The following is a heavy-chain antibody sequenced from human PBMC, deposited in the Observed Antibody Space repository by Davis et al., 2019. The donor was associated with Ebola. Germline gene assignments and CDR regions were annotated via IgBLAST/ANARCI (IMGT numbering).Heavy chain of an antibody. CDR2: IIPILGIA. V-gene: IGHV1-69*04. D-gene: IGHD2-8*01. CDR3: ARRVYSRSGFDS. J-gene: IGHJ4*02. CDR1: AGTFSSYA. Sequence: AASVKVSCKASAGTFSSYAISWVRQAPGQGLEWMGRIIPILGIANYAQKFQGRLTMTKNISIGTAYMELSTLTSEDTAVYYCARRVYSRSGFDSWGQGTLVTVSS.